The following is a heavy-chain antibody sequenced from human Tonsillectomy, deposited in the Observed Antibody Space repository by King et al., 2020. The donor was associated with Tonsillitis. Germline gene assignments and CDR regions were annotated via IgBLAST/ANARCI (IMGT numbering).Heavy chain of an antibody. CDR2: ISYDGGNK. J-gene: IGHJ4*02. Sequence: VQLVESGGGVVQPGRSLRLSCAASGFTFSNYGMHWVRQAPGKGLEWVALISYDGGNKYYADSVKGRFTISRDNSKNTLYMQMNSLRAEDTAVFYCAKARAVADDYFDFWGQGPLVTVSS. V-gene: IGHV3-30*18. D-gene: IGHD6-19*01. CDR3: AKARAVADDYFDF. CDR1: GFTFSNYG.